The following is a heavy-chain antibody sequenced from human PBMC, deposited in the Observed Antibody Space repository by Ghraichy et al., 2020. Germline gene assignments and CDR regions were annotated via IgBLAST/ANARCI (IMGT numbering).Heavy chain of an antibody. J-gene: IGHJ4*02. D-gene: IGHD4-17*01. CDR1: GASISFFY. CDR2: IHSTGGT. V-gene: IGHV4-59*08. CDR3: ARHLGDPPFDY. Sequence: SETLSLTCTVSGASISFFYWSWFRQSPGKGLEWVGYIHSTGGTKYNPSLESRVSFSLDTSKSQFSLNLTSVTAADTGVYYCARHLGDPPFDYWGQGTLVTVSS.